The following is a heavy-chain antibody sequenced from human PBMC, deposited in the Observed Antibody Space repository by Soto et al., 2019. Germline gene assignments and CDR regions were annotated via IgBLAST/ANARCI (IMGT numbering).Heavy chain of an antibody. V-gene: IGHV4-4*07. J-gene: IGHJ4*02. CDR1: GGSISSYY. CDR2: VYTSGST. Sequence: WETLSLTCTVSGGSISSYYWSWIRQPAGKGLEWIGRVYTSGSTNYNPSLKSRVTVSVDTSKNQFSLNLSSVTAADTAVYYCARDSYCSGGTCYHYYWGQGTLVTVSS. D-gene: IGHD2-15*01. CDR3: ARDSYCSGGTCYHYY.